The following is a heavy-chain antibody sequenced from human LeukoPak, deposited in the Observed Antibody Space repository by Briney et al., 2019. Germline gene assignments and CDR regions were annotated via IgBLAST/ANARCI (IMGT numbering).Heavy chain of an antibody. D-gene: IGHD2-15*01. CDR2: INPSDSST. Sequence: GASVKVSCKASGYSFTSYYMHWVRQAPGQGLEWMGIINPSDSSTSYAQKFQGRVTMTRDTSTSTVYMELRSLRSDDTAVYYCARLGASLGYCSGSSCYDDYWGQGTLVTVSS. CDR3: ARLGASLGYCSGSSCYDDY. CDR1: GYSFTSYY. J-gene: IGHJ4*02. V-gene: IGHV1-46*01.